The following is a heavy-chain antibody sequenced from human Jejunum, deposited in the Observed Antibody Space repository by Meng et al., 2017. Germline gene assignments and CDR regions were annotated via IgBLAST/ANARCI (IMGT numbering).Heavy chain of an antibody. J-gene: IGHJ5*02. D-gene: IGHD6-6*01. CDR2: IYYPSIT. V-gene: IGHV4-39*01. Sequence: QRQLQESGPGLVKPSETLSLICTVSGGSINGSTYYWGWIRQPPGKALELVGFIYYPSITYYNPSLKSRVTISADTSKNQFSLRLTSVTAADTAIYYCASRFSSSPGWFDPWGQGTLVTVSS. CDR1: GGSINGSTYY. CDR3: ASRFSSSPGWFDP.